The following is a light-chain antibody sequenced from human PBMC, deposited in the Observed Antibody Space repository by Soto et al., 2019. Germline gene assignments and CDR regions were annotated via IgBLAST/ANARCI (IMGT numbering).Light chain of an antibody. CDR2: STN. CDR1: SSNIGDSP. CDR3: AVWMGSLNTVV. Sequence: QSVVTQTPSASGTPGQRVTISCSGSSSNIGDSPVDWYQQVPGAAPKLLIYSTNQRPSGVPDRFSGSKSGTSASLAISGLQSEDEAEYFCAVWMGSLNTVVFGGGTKLTVL. V-gene: IGLV1-44*01. J-gene: IGLJ2*01.